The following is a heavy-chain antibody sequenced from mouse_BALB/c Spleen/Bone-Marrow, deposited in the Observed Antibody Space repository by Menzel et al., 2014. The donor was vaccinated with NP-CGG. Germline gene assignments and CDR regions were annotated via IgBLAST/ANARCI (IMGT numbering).Heavy chain of an antibody. Sequence: VQLQQSGAELMKPGASVKISCKATGYTFSSYWIEWVKQRPGHGLEWIGEILPGSGSTNYNEKFKGKATFTADTSSNTAYMQLNSLTSEDSAVYYCARRGGWLGYFDVWGAGTTVTVSS. J-gene: IGHJ1*01. CDR3: ARRGGWLGYFDV. CDR2: ILPGSGST. V-gene: IGHV1-9*01. D-gene: IGHD2-3*01. CDR1: GYTFSSYW.